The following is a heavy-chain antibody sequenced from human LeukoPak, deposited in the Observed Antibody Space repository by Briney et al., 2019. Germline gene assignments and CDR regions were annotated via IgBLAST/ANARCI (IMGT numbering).Heavy chain of an antibody. V-gene: IGHV3-74*01. Sequence: GGSLRLSCADSGFSFSRYWLHWVRQAPGKGPVWVSRINSDGSSTSYADSVKGRFTISRYNAKSTLYLQMNSLRAEDTPVYYCARVVDILPGYPSPPFDYWGQGTLVTVSS. D-gene: IGHD3-9*01. CDR2: INSDGSST. J-gene: IGHJ4*02. CDR3: ARVVDILPGYPSPPFDY. CDR1: GFSFSRYW.